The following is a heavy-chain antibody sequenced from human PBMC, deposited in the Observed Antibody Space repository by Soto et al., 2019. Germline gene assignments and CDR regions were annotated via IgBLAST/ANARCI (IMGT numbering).Heavy chain of an antibody. CDR1: GFTFDTYG. J-gene: IGHJ6*02. V-gene: IGHV3-30-3*01. CDR2: ISYEGSNT. CDR3: ARVTPGNNLYYFSGLDF. Sequence: QVHLVESGGGVVQPGKSLRLSCVASGFTFDTYGIHWVRQAPGKGLQWVALISYEGSNTYYADSVRGRFTISRDNSKYALYLQMNTLRPEDTGVYYCARVTPGNNLYYFSGLDFWGQGTSVTVSS. D-gene: IGHD1-1*01.